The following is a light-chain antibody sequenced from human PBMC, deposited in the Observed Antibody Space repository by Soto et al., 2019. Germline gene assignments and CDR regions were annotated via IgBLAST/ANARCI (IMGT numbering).Light chain of an antibody. CDR1: QGIGNA. Sequence: AIQMTQSPSSLSASVGDRVTITCRASQGIGNALGWYQQKPGQAPKLILNAESILERGVPSRFSASASGTVYTLTISSLQHEDVATYFCLQVRLYPWTFGQGTKGDIK. CDR3: LQVRLYPWT. CDR2: AES. J-gene: IGKJ1*01. V-gene: IGKV1-6*01.